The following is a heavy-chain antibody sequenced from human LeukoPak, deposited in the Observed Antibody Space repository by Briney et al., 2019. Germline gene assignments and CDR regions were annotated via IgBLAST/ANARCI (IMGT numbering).Heavy chain of an antibody. D-gene: IGHD5-12*01. V-gene: IGHV4-34*01. CDR3: ARVGKKWLRFGWFDP. Sequence: SETLSLTCAVYGGSFSGYYWSWIRQPPGKGLEWIGEINHSGSTNYNPSLKSRVTISVDTSKNQFSLKLSSVTAADTAVYYCARVGKKWLRFGWFDPWGQGTLVTVSS. CDR2: INHSGST. CDR1: GGSFSGYY. J-gene: IGHJ5*02.